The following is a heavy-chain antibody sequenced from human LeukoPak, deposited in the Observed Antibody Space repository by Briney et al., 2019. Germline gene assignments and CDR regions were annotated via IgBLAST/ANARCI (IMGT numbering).Heavy chain of an antibody. CDR3: ARVNRDCSSTSCYNYFDY. CDR2: IIPFFGSA. J-gene: IGHJ4*02. Sequence: GSSVKVSCKASGGTFSSYTIAWVRQAPGQGLEWLGGIIPFFGSANYAQKFQGRVTITADESTSTAYMELSSLRSEDTAVYYCARVNRDCSSTSCYNYFDYWGQGTLVTVSS. CDR1: GGTFSSYT. V-gene: IGHV1-69*01. D-gene: IGHD2-2*01.